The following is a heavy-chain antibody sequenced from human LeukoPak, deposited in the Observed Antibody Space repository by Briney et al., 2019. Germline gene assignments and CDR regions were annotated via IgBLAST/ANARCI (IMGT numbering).Heavy chain of an antibody. CDR1: GFTFSNYW. D-gene: IGHD4-23*01. V-gene: IGHV3-7*01. CDR2: IKDDGTEK. CDR3: AKGTTVVSPRYFDL. J-gene: IGHJ2*01. Sequence: GSLRLSCAASGFTFSNYWMGWVRQPPGKGLQWVANIKDDGTEKYYVDSVKGRFTVSRDNAKKSLFLQMNSLRADDTAVYYCAKGTTVVSPRYFDLWGRGTLVTVSS.